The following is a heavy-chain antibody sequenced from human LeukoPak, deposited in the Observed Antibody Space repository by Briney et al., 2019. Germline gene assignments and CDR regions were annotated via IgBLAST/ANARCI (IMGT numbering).Heavy chain of an antibody. Sequence: PGTSLRLSCAASGFTLTNYAMHWVRQAPGKGLEWMANINQDGSQKYYLDSVKGRFTISRDNAKSSVYLQMNSLRAEDTALYYCARGLATAAAYWGQGTLVTVSS. V-gene: IGHV3-7*01. CDR2: INQDGSQK. CDR3: ARGLATAAAY. J-gene: IGHJ4*02. D-gene: IGHD6-13*01. CDR1: GFTLTNYA.